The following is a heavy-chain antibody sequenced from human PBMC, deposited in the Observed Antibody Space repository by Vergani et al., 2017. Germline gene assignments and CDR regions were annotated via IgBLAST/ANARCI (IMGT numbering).Heavy chain of an antibody. Sequence: EVQLVESGGGLVQPGGSLRLSCAASGFTFSSYAMHWVRQAPGKGLEYVSAISSNGGSTYYANSVKGRFTISRDNSKNTLYLQMGSLRAEDMAVYYCAGISDYYGSGSYYKKDAFDIWGQGTMVTVSS. CDR2: ISSNGGST. D-gene: IGHD3-10*01. CDR1: GFTFSSYA. V-gene: IGHV3-64*01. CDR3: AGISDYYGSGSYYKKDAFDI. J-gene: IGHJ3*02.